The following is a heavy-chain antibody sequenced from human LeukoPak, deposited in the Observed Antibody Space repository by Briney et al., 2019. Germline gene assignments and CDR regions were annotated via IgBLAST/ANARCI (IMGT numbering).Heavy chain of an antibody. Sequence: GGSLRLSCAASGFTVSSNYMSWVRQAPGKGLEWVSVIYSGGSTYYADSVKGRFTISRDNSKDTLYLQMNSLRAEDTAVYYCARDYGDKQFDYWGQGTLVTVSS. J-gene: IGHJ4*02. V-gene: IGHV3-53*01. D-gene: IGHD4-17*01. CDR1: GFTVSSNY. CDR3: ARDYGDKQFDY. CDR2: IYSGGST.